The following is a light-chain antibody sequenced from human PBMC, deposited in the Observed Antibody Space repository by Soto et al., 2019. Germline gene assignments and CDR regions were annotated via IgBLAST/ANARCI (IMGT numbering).Light chain of an antibody. Sequence: QSVLTQPRSVSGSPGQSVTISCTGTSSDVGGYNYVSWYQQHPGKAPKLMIYDVSKRPSGVPDRFSGSKSGNTASLTISGLQAEDDADYYCCSYAGSYTLFGGGTKLTVL. CDR2: DVS. CDR1: SSDVGGYNY. CDR3: CSYAGSYTL. V-gene: IGLV2-11*01. J-gene: IGLJ2*01.